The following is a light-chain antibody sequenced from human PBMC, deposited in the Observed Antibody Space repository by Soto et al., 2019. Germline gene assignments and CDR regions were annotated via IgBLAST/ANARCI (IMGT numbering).Light chain of an antibody. V-gene: IGLV2-14*01. J-gene: IGLJ2*01. CDR1: SSDVGGYNY. CDR2: DVS. Sequence: QSALTQPASVSGSPGQSITISCTGTSSDVGGYNYVSWYQQHPGKAPKLMIYDVSNRPSGVSNRCSGSKSGNTAYLTISGLQAEDEADYYCSSYTSSSTLVFGGGTKLTVL. CDR3: SSYTSSSTLV.